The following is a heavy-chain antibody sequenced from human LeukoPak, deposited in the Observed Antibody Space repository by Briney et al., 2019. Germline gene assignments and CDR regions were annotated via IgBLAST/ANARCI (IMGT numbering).Heavy chain of an antibody. CDR3: VKEDHYGVYVQIDH. V-gene: IGHV3-48*01. CDR1: GFTFSTYS. D-gene: IGHD5/OR15-5a*01. CDR2: ISNSGGSI. Sequence: GGSLRLSCVASGFTFSTYSMSWVRQAPGKGLEWVSYISNSGGSIYYADSVKGRFTISRDIAKNSLYLQMNSLRAEDTAVYYCVKEDHYGVYVQIDHWGQGTLVTVSS. J-gene: IGHJ4*02.